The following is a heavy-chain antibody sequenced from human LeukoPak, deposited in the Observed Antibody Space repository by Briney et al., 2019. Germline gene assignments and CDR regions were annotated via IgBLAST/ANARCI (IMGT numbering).Heavy chain of an antibody. V-gene: IGHV4-59*11. J-gene: IGHJ4*02. CDR2: IYYSGST. CDR3: ARGRKGEGDYFDY. Sequence: SETLSLTCTVSGGSLSSHYWSWIRQPPGKGLEWIGYIYYSGSTNYNPSLKSRVTISVDTSKNQFSLKLSSVTAADTAVYYCARGRKGEGDYFDYWGQGTLVTVSS. D-gene: IGHD1-14*01. CDR1: GGSLSSHY.